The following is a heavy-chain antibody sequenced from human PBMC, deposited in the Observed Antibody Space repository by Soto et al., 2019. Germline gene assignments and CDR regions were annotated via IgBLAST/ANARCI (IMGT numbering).Heavy chain of an antibody. CDR1: GGSISSSSYY. Sequence: SETLSLTCTVSGGSISSSSYYWGWIRQPPGKGLEWIGSIYYSGSTYYNPSLKSRVTISVDTSKNQFSLKLSSVTAADTALDYCARRFYGSGTIRGRGGMDVWGQATTVTVS. V-gene: IGHV4-39*01. CDR3: ARRFYGSGTIRGRGGMDV. CDR2: IYYSGST. J-gene: IGHJ6*02. D-gene: IGHD3-10*01.